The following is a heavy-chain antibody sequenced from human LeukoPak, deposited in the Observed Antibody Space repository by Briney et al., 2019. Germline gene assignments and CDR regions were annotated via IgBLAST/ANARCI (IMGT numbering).Heavy chain of an antibody. D-gene: IGHD2-15*01. Sequence: SETLSLTCAVSGGSISSGGYSWSWIRQPPGKGLEWIGYIYHSGSTYYNPSLKSRVTISVDRSKNQFSLKLSSVTAADTAVYYCASRKVDYYYDMDVWGKGTTVTVSS. CDR1: GGSISSGGYS. J-gene: IGHJ6*04. CDR2: IYHSGST. CDR3: ASRKVDYYYDMDV. V-gene: IGHV4-30-2*01.